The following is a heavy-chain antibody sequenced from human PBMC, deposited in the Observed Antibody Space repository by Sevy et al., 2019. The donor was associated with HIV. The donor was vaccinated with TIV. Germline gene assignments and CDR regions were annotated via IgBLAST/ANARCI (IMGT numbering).Heavy chain of an antibody. Sequence: QLGGSLRLSCAASGFTFSSYGMHWVRQAPGKGLEWVAFIRYDGSNKYYADSVKGRFTISRDNSKNTLYLQMNSLRAEDTAVYYCAKDLADYIWGSYRYTFDAFDIWGQGTMVTVSS. D-gene: IGHD3-16*02. CDR2: IRYDGSNK. V-gene: IGHV3-30*02. J-gene: IGHJ3*02. CDR1: GFTFSSYG. CDR3: AKDLADYIWGSYRYTFDAFDI.